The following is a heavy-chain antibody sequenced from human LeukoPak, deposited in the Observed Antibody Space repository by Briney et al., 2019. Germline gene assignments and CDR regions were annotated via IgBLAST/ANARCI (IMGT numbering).Heavy chain of an antibody. CDR3: ARMIAGHYDSSGYPPYYFDY. J-gene: IGHJ4*02. CDR2: ISAYNGNT. D-gene: IGHD3-22*01. Sequence: GASVKVSCKASGYTFTSYGISWVRQAPGRGREGMGWISAYNGNTNYAQKLQGSVTMTTDTSTSTAYMELRSLRSDDTAVYYCARMIAGHYDSSGYPPYYFDYWGQGTLVTVSS. CDR1: GYTFTSYG. V-gene: IGHV1-18*01.